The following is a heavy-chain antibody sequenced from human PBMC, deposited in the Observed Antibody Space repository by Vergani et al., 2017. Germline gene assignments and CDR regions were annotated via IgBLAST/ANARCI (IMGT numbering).Heavy chain of an antibody. V-gene: IGHV1-69*01. D-gene: IGHD1-26*01. Sequence: QVQLVQSGAEVKKPGSSVKVSCKASGGTFSSYAISWVRQAPGQGLEWMGGISPIFGTANYAQKFQGRVTITADESTSTAYMELSSLRSEDTAVYYCAGDRRGGIVGASTIWGQGTQVTVSS. CDR3: AGDRRGGIVGASTI. J-gene: IGHJ4*02. CDR2: ISPIFGTA. CDR1: GGTFSSYA.